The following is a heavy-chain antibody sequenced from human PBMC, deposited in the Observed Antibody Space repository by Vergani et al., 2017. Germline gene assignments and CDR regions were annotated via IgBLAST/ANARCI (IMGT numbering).Heavy chain of an antibody. J-gene: IGHJ3*02. CDR1: GFTFSGSA. CDR2: IRSKANSYAT. V-gene: IGHV3-73*01. Sequence: EVQLVESGGGLVQPGGSLKLSCAASGFTFSGSAMHWVRQASGKGLEWVGRIRSKANSYATAYAASVKGRFTISRDDSKNTAYLQMNSLKTEDTAVYYCARGPDAFDIWGQGTMVTVSS. CDR3: ARGPDAFDI.